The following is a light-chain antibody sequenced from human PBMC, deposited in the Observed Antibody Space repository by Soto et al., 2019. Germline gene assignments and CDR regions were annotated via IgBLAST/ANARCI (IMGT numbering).Light chain of an antibody. CDR1: SGHNSYA. Sequence: QLVLTQSPSASASLGASVKLTCTLSSGHNSYAIAWHQQQPEKGPRYLMKVNSDGSHSKGDGIPDRFSGSSSGAERYLTISSLQSEDEADYYCQTCSTDIRVFGGGTKLTVL. V-gene: IGLV4-69*01. CDR2: VNSDGSH. CDR3: QTCSTDIRV. J-gene: IGLJ3*02.